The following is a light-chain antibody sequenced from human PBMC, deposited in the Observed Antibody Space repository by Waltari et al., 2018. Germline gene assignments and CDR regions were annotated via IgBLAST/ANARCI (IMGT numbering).Light chain of an antibody. J-gene: IGLJ3*02. Sequence: QSALTQPRSVSGSPGPSVTTSCTGTSNDIGFYNYVSWYQQHPGKAPKVLIYDVTKRPSGVPDRFSGSKSGNTASLTISGLQAEDEADYYCCSYGGSYTWVFGGGTWLTVL. CDR1: SNDIGFYNY. V-gene: IGLV2-11*01. CDR3: CSYGGSYTWV. CDR2: DVT.